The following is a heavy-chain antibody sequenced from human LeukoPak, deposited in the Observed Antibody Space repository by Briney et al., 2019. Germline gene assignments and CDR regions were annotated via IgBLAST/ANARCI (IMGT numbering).Heavy chain of an antibody. J-gene: IGHJ4*02. Sequence: SVKVSCKASGGTFSSYAISWVRQAPGQGLEWMGGIIPIFGTANYAQKFQGRVTITTDESTSTAYMELSSLRSEDTAVYYCARGAWIQLKAEGFDYWGQGTLVTVSS. D-gene: IGHD5-18*01. CDR3: ARGAWIQLKAEGFDY. CDR2: IIPIFGTA. V-gene: IGHV1-69*05. CDR1: GGTFSSYA.